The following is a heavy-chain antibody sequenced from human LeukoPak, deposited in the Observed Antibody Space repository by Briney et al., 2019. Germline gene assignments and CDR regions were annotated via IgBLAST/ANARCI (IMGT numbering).Heavy chain of an antibody. V-gene: IGHV3-23*01. Sequence: GGSLRLSCAASGFTFSSYGMSWVRQAPGKGLEWVSAISGSGGSTYYADSVKGRFTISRDNSKNTLYLQMNSLRAEDTAVYYCARDEAVGYWGLSLGYYYYYMDVWGKGTTVTISS. CDR3: ARDEAVGYWGLSLGYYYYYMDV. D-gene: IGHD6-19*01. CDR2: ISGSGGST. J-gene: IGHJ6*03. CDR1: GFTFSSYG.